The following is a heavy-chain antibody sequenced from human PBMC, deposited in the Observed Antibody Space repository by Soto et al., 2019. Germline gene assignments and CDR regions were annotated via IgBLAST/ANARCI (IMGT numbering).Heavy chain of an antibody. CDR2: ISSSSSYI. V-gene: IGHV3-21*01. D-gene: IGHD6-13*01. CDR3: ARDQERIAAAGGFDY. J-gene: IGHJ4*02. CDR1: GFTFSSYS. Sequence: EVQLVESGGGLVKPGGSLRLSCAASGFTFSSYSMNWVRQAPGKGLEWVSSISSSSSYIYYADSVKGRFTISRDNAKNSLYLQMNSLRAEDTAVYYCARDQERIAAAGGFDYCGQGTLVTVSS.